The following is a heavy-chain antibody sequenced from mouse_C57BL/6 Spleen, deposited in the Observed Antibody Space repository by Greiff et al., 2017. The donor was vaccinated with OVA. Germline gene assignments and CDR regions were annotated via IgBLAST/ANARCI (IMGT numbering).Heavy chain of an antibody. Sequence: EVQLVESGGGLVQPGGSLKLSCAASGFTFSDYYMYWVRQTPEKRLEWVAYISNGGGSTYYPDTVKGRFTISRDNAKNTLYLQMSRLKSEDTAMYYCARHGELSRGYFDVWGTGTTVTVSS. D-gene: IGHD1-1*02. V-gene: IGHV5-12*01. CDR2: ISNGGGST. CDR1: GFTFSDYY. J-gene: IGHJ1*03. CDR3: ARHGELSRGYFDV.